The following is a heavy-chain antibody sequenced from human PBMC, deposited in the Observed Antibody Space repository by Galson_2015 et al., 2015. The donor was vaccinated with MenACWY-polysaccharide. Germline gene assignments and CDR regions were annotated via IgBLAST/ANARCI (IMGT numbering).Heavy chain of an antibody. Sequence: SLRLSCAASGFTFSTYWMNWVRQAPGKGLEWVANIKEDGSEKYYVDSVKGRFTISRDNAKNSLYLQMNSLRADDTAVYFCARGHLGLGLWGQGTTATVSS. D-gene: IGHD7-27*01. V-gene: IGHV3-7*01. J-gene: IGHJ6*02. CDR2: IKEDGSEK. CDR1: GFTFSTYW. CDR3: ARGHLGLGL.